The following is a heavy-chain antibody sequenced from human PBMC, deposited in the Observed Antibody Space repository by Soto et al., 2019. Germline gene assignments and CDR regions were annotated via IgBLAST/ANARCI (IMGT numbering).Heavy chain of an antibody. CDR3: ATRSPAFDY. J-gene: IGHJ4*02. V-gene: IGHV1-18*01. CDR2: ISAYNGST. CDR1: GYTFSNYG. Sequence: GASVKVSCKASGYTFSNYGISWVRQAPGQGLEWMGWISAYNGSTKYAQKLQGRVTMTTDTSTSTAYMELRSLRSDDTAVYYCATRSPAFDYWGQGTLVTVSS.